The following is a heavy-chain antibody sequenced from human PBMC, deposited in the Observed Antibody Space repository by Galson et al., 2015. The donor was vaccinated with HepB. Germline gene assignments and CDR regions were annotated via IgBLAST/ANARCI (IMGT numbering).Heavy chain of an antibody. CDR2: INHSGST. CDR1: GGSFSGYY. V-gene: IGHV4-34*01. J-gene: IGHJ5*02. CDR3: VGGGAVRSHSNWFDP. D-gene: IGHD3-16*01. Sequence: SETLSLTCAVYGGSFSGYYWSWIRQPPGKGPEWIGEINHSGSTNYNPSLKSRVTISVDTSKNQFSLKLSSVTAADTAVYFCVGGGAVRSHSNWFDPWGQGTLVTVSS.